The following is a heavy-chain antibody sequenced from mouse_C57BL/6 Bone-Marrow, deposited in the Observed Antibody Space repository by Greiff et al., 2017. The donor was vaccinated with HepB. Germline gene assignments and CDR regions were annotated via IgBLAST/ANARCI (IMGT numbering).Heavy chain of an antibody. CDR2: IRLKSDNYAT. Sequence: DVMLVESGGGLVQPGGSMKLSCVASGFTFSNYWMNWVRQSPEKGLEWVAQIRLKSDNYATHYAESVKGRFTISRDDSKSSVYLQMNNLRAEDTGIYYCTGWYYPFAYWGQGTLVTVSA. CDR3: TGWYYPFAY. J-gene: IGHJ3*01. CDR1: GFTFSNYW. D-gene: IGHD1-1*01. V-gene: IGHV6-3*01.